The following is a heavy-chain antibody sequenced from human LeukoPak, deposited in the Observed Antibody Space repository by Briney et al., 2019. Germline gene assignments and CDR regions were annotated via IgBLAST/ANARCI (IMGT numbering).Heavy chain of an antibody. V-gene: IGHV3-9*01. J-gene: IGHJ6*02. CDR2: ISANSANI. CDR1: GFTFDDYV. D-gene: IGHD2-2*01. CDR3: ARDFCTGCNYYFYGMDA. Sequence: PGGPLRLSCAASGFTFDDYVMHWVRQAPGRGLEWVSGISANSANIGYADSVKGRFTLSRDNAKNSLYLQMNSLRTEDTALYYCARDFCTGCNYYFYGMDAWGRGTTVTVSS.